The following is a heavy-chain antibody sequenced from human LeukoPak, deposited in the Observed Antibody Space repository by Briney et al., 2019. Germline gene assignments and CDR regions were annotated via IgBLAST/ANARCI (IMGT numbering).Heavy chain of an antibody. D-gene: IGHD6-6*01. CDR1: GFTFDDYA. Sequence: PGGSLRLSCAASGFTFDDYAMHWVRQAPGKGLEWVSLISWDGGSTYYADSVKGRFTISRDNSKNSLYLQMNSLRAEATALYYCAKDLDSSSAPGGFDYWGQGTLVTVSS. J-gene: IGHJ4*02. CDR2: ISWDGGST. CDR3: AKDLDSSSAPGGFDY. V-gene: IGHV3-43D*04.